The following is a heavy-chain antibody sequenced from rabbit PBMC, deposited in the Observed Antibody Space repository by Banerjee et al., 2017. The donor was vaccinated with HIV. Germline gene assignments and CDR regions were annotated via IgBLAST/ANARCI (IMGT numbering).Heavy chain of an antibody. CDR2: IYVGSSGST. CDR1: GFSLSSSYW. V-gene: IGHV1S40*01. D-gene: IGHD6-1*01. CDR3: ARGGYTYGDAGYAYAMTRLDL. Sequence: QSLEESGGDLVKPGASPTLTCIASGFSLSSSYWICWVRQAPGKGLEWIACIYVGSSGSTYYASRAKGRFTISKTSSTTVTLQMTSLTAADTATYFCARGGYTYGDAGYAYAMTRLDLWGPGTLVTVS. J-gene: IGHJ3*01.